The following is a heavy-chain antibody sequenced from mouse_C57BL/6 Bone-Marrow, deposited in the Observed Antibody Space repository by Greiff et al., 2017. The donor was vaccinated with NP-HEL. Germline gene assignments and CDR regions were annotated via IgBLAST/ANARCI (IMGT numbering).Heavy chain of an antibody. Sequence: QVTLKESGPGILQPSQTLSLTCSFSGFSLSTFGMGVGWIRQPSGKGLEWLAHIWWDDDKYYNPALKSRRTTSKDTSKNQVFLKIANVDTADTATYYCARIGDGFYYYGTYAMDYWGQGTSVTVSS. CDR3: ARIGDGFYYYGTYAMDY. V-gene: IGHV8-8*01. CDR1: GFSLSTFGMG. J-gene: IGHJ4*01. D-gene: IGHD1-1*01. CDR2: IWWDDDK.